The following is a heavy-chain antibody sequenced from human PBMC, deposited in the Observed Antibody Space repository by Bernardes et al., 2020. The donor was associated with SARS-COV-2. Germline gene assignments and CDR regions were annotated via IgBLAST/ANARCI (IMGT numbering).Heavy chain of an antibody. CDR1: GYTFTSYG. V-gene: IGHV1-18*04. D-gene: IGHD2-2*01. CDR2: ISAYNGNT. Sequence: ASVKVSCKASGYTFTSYGISWVRQAPGQGLEWMGWISAYNGNTNYAQKLQGRVTMTTDTSTSTAYMELRSLRSDDTAVYYCARFEGDCSSTSCYYWSLSWFDPWGQGTLVTVSS. CDR3: ARFEGDCSSTSCYYWSLSWFDP. J-gene: IGHJ5*02.